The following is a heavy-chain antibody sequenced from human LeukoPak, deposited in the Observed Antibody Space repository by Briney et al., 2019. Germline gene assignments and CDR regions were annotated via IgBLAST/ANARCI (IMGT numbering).Heavy chain of an antibody. CDR1: GGSFSGYY. CDR3: ARGRRDYDYNHFDY. D-gene: IGHD3-16*01. J-gene: IGHJ4*02. Sequence: SSETLSLTCAVYGGSFSGYYWSWIRQPPGKGLEWIGEINHSGSTNYNPSLKSRVTISVDMSKNQFSLKLSSVTAADTAVYYCARGRRDYDYNHFDYWGQGTLVTVSS. CDR2: INHSGST. V-gene: IGHV4-34*01.